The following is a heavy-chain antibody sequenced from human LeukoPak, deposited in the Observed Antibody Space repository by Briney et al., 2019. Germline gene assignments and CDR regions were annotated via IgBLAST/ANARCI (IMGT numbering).Heavy chain of an antibody. Sequence: PETLSLTCTVSGGSISSYYWSWIRQPPGKGLEWIGYIYYSGSTNYNPSLKSRVTISVDTSKNQFSLKLSSVTAADTAVYYCARDRIAAAGFYYYYYGMDVWGQGTTVTVSS. V-gene: IGHV4-59*01. CDR3: ARDRIAAAGFYYYYYGMDV. D-gene: IGHD6-13*01. J-gene: IGHJ6*02. CDR2: IYYSGST. CDR1: GGSISSYY.